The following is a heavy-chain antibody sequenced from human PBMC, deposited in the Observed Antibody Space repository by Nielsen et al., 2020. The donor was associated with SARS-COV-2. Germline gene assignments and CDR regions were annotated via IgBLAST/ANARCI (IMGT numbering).Heavy chain of an antibody. J-gene: IGHJ5*02. Sequence: SETLSLTCTVSGGSISSYYWSWIRQPPGKGLEWIGYIYYSGSTNYNPSLKSRVTISVDTSKNQFSLKLSSVTAADTAVYYCASFVHAGWFDPWGQGTLVTVSS. CDR2: IYYSGST. CDR1: GGSISSYY. CDR3: ASFVHAGWFDP. V-gene: IGHV4-59*01. D-gene: IGHD3-16*02.